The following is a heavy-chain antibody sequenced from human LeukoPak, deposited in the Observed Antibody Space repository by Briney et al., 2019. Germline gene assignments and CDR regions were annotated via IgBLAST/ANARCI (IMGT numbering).Heavy chain of an antibody. V-gene: IGHV4-61*09. CDR2: VFTSGNT. CDR3: ARGPGLLWFGESSYYYMDV. Sequence: PSETLSLTCAVSGVSITRSSYYWTWIRQPAGKALEWIGHVFTSGNTNYNPSLKGRVTISIETSKSQFSLNLNSVTAADTAVYYCARGPGLLWFGESSYYYMDVWGKGTTVTISS. D-gene: IGHD3-10*01. CDR1: GVSITRSSYY. J-gene: IGHJ6*03.